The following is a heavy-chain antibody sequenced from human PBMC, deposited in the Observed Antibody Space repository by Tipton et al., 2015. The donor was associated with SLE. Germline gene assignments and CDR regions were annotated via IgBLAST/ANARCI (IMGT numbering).Heavy chain of an antibody. CDR3: AKDGRARGEGFDI. V-gene: IGHV3-23*03. D-gene: IGHD3-16*01. Sequence: SLRLSCVASGFTFSSYAMSWVRQAPGKGLEWVSAIYAGGLTYYVDSVKGRFTISRDDSRNTLYLQMNSLRAEDTAIYYCAKDGRARGEGFDIWGQGTMVTVAS. CDR2: IYAGGLT. J-gene: IGHJ3*02. CDR1: GFTFSSYA.